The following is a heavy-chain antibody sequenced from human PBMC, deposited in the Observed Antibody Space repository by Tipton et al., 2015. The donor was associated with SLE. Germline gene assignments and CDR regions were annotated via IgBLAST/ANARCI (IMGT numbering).Heavy chain of an antibody. V-gene: IGHV4-34*01. CDR2: VNHSGST. CDR1: GGSFSGYY. Sequence: TLSLTCAVYGGSFSGYYWSWIRQPPGRGLEWIGEVNHSGSTNYNPSLKSRVTISVDTSKNQFSLNLSSVTAADTAVYFCAREDGGYGRAFDIWGQGTTVTVSS. J-gene: IGHJ3*02. CDR3: AREDGGYGRAFDI. D-gene: IGHD1-26*01.